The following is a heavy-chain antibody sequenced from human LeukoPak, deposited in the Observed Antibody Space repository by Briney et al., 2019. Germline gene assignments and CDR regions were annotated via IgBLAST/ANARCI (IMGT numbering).Heavy chain of an antibody. D-gene: IGHD4-17*01. V-gene: IGHV3-11*01. J-gene: IGHJ6*02. Sequence: GGSLRLSCAASRFTFSDYYMSWVRQAPRKGLDWISYISPSGTTLYYADSVKGRFTISRDNSKNTLYLQMNSLRAEDTAVYYCAKDLYGDYGMDVWGQGTTVTVSS. CDR3: AKDLYGDYGMDV. CDR2: ISPSGTTL. CDR1: RFTFSDYY.